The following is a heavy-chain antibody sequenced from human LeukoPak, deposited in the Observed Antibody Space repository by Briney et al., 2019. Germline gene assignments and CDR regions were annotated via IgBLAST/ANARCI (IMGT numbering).Heavy chain of an antibody. CDR2: IYYSGST. CDR3: ARGSVIVDY. V-gene: IGHV4-59*01. J-gene: IGHJ4*02. Sequence: SETLSLTCTVSGGSISSYYWSWIRQPPGKGLEWIGYIYYSGSTNYNPSLKSRVTISVDTSKNQFSLKLSSVTAADTAVYYCARGSVIVDYWGQRTLVTVSS. CDR1: GGSISSYY. D-gene: IGHD4-11*01.